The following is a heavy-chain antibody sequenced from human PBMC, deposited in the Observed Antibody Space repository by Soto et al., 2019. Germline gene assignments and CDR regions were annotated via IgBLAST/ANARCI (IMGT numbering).Heavy chain of an antibody. D-gene: IGHD2-15*01. CDR1: GFTFSSCA. CDR3: ARDFRSGGSWEYFQH. J-gene: IGHJ1*01. Sequence: GGSLRLSCAASGFTFSSCAMVWVRQAPGKGLEWVSSISSSSSYIYYADSVKGRFTISRDNAKNSLYLQMNSLRAEDTAVYYCARDFRSGGSWEYFQHWGQGTLVTVSS. V-gene: IGHV3-21*01. CDR2: ISSSSSYI.